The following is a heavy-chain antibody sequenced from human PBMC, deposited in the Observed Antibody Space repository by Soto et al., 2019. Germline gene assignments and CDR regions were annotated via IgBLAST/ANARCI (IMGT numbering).Heavy chain of an antibody. CDR3: ATDSGTSDY. Sequence: GGSLRVSCAASGFTFSTYWMSWVRQAPGKGLEWVANIKQDGSERYYVDSVKGRFTISRDNAKNSLYLQMNSLRAEDTAVYYCATDSGTSDYWGQGTLVTVSS. CDR1: GFTFSTYW. V-gene: IGHV3-7*01. D-gene: IGHD1-1*01. CDR2: IKQDGSER. J-gene: IGHJ4*02.